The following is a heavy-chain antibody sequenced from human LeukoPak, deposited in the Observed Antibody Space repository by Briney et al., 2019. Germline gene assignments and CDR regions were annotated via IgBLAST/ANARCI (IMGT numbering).Heavy chain of an antibody. V-gene: IGHV3-11*04. Sequence: RAGGSLRLSCEGSGFTFRDYQMSWIRQAPGKGLEWISYIHANPKTIYYADSAKGRFTISRDNAKNSLYLQMNSLRAEDTAMYYCAKDLEYYDFWSGYRTPSHDYYYYMDVWGKGTTVTVSS. CDR1: GFTFRDYQ. CDR2: IHANPKTI. D-gene: IGHD3-3*01. J-gene: IGHJ6*03. CDR3: AKDLEYYDFWSGYRTPSHDYYYYMDV.